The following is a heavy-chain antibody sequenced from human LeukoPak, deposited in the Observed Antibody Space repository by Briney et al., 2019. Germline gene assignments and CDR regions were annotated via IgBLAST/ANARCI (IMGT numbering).Heavy chain of an antibody. CDR3: ARDGVAVAA. Sequence: SETLSLTCTVSGGSISSYYWSWIRQPPGKGLEWIGEIYYSGSTNYNPSLKSRVTISVDTSKNQFSLKLSSVTAADTAVYYCARDGVAVAAWGQGTLVTVSS. CDR2: IYYSGST. D-gene: IGHD6-19*01. J-gene: IGHJ5*02. CDR1: GGSISSYY. V-gene: IGHV4-59*01.